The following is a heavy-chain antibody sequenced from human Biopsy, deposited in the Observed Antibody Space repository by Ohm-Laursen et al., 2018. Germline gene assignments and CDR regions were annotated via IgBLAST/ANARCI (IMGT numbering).Heavy chain of an antibody. CDR2: IFYRGST. J-gene: IGHJ5*02. CDR1: GGSISNNNYY. D-gene: IGHD3-22*01. CDR3: ARDYDTSGYYYVS. Sequence: GSLSLTWTASGGSISNNNYYWGWIRQPPGKGLEWIGRIFYRGSTHYKPSLKSRVNISVDTSKNQFSLKLNSVTAADTAVYYCARDYDTSGYYYVSWGQGTLVTVSS. V-gene: IGHV4-39*01.